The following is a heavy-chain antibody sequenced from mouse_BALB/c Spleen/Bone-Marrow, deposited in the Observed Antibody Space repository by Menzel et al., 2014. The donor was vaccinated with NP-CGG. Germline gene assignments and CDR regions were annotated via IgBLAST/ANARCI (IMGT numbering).Heavy chain of an antibody. CDR2: IYPGDGDT. CDR3: AREGYVNDGRHYAMDY. CDR1: GYAFSSSW. Sequence: QVQLKESGPELVKPGASVKISCKASGYAFSSSWMNWVKQRPGQGLEWIGRIYPGDGDTNYNGKFKGKATLTADKSSSTAYMQLSSLTLVDSAVYFCAREGYVNDGRHYAMDYGGQGPPATVPS. D-gene: IGHD2-2*01. V-gene: IGHV1-82*01. J-gene: IGHJ4*01.